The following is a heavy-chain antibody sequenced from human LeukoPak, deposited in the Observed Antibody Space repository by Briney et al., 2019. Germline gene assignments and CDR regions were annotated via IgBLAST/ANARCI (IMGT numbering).Heavy chain of an antibody. CDR1: GFTFSSYA. CDR2: ISGSGGST. D-gene: IGHD1-26*01. J-gene: IGHJ4*02. V-gene: IGHV3-23*01. Sequence: GGSLRLSCATSGFTFSSYAMSWVRQAPGKGLEWVSAISGSGGSTYYADSVKGRFTISRDNSKNTLYLQMNGLRAEDTAVYYCAQVPPDSGSYYVDYWGQGTLVTVSS. CDR3: AQVPPDSGSYYVDY.